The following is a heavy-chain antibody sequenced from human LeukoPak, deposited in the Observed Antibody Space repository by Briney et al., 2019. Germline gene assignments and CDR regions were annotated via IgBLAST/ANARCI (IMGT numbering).Heavy chain of an antibody. V-gene: IGHV3-21*06. CDR2: VSNSGDYI. Sequence: PGGSLRLSCAASGFSFSSYRMNWVRQAPGKGLEWVSSVSNSGDYIHYADSVKGRFTISRDNSKNSLYLQMNSLRAEDTAVYYCAVSFISSWYRYYYMDVWGKGTTVTVSS. CDR1: GFSFSSYR. CDR3: AVSFISSWYRYYYMDV. J-gene: IGHJ6*03. D-gene: IGHD6-13*01.